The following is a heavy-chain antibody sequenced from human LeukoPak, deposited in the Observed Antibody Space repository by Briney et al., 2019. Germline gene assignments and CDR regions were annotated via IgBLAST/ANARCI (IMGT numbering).Heavy chain of an antibody. V-gene: IGHV3-7*01. J-gene: IGHJ4*02. D-gene: IGHD2-2*01. CDR1: GFTFSNFW. CDR3: AKGGYCSSTSCYDAALYYFDY. CDR2: IKQDETEK. Sequence: GGSLRLSCTASGFTFSNFWMGWVRQAPGKGLEWVANIKQDETEKFYLGSVKGRFTISRDNAKNSLYLQMNSLRAEDTAVYYCAKGGYCSSTSCYDAALYYFDYWGQGTLVTVSS.